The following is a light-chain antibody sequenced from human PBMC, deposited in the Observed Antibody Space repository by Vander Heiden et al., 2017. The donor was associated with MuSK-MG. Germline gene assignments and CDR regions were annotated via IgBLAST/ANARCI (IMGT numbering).Light chain of an antibody. CDR1: SSNIGGNT. V-gene: IGLV1-44*01. CDR2: SDN. Sequence: QSVLTPAPSASGTPGQRVTISCSGSSSNIGGNTVNWYQQHPGTAPKLLIHSDNERPAGVPDRFSGSKSGTSASLAISGLQSDDEADYYCASWDDTLNARVFGGGTKLTVL. CDR3: ASWDDTLNARV. J-gene: IGLJ3*02.